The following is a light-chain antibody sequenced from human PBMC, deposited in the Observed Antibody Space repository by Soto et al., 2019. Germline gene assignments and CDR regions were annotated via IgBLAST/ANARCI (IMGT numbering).Light chain of an antibody. CDR1: QSVSGNY. J-gene: IGKJ2*01. CDR3: QQYGSSPPYT. Sequence: EIVLTQSPGTLSLSPGERATLSSSASQSVSGNYLAWYQQRPGQSPRLLIYGSSDRATGIPDRFSGSGSETDFTLTISRVEPEDFAVYYCQQYGSSPPYTFGQGTRLEI. V-gene: IGKV3-20*01. CDR2: GSS.